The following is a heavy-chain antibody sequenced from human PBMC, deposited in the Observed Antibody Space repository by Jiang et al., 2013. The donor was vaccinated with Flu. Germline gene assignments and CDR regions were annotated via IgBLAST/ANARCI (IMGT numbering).Heavy chain of an antibody. V-gene: IGHV4-39*01. CDR1: GGSISSSIYY. CDR3: ARQAGDTMLRGVIRDVFDI. CDR2: IYYSGST. D-gene: IGHD3-10*01. Sequence: GSGLVKPSETLSLTCSVSGGSISSSIYYWAWIRQPPGKGLEWIGTIYYSGSTYYNPSLKSRVTISVDTSKNQFSLKLTSVTAADTTVYYCARQAGDTMLRGVIRDVFDI. J-gene: IGHJ3*02.